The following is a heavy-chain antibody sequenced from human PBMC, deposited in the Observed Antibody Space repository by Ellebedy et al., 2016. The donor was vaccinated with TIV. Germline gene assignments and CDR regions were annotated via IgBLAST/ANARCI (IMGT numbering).Heavy chain of an antibody. D-gene: IGHD2-8*01. CDR3: AKTDCTNGVCYLYYYGMDV. V-gene: IGHV3-30-3*01. Sequence: PGGSLRLSCAASGFTFSSYAMHWVRQAPGKGLGWVAVIPYDGSNTYYANSVKGRFTISRDNSKNTLYLQMNSLRADDTAVYYCAKTDCTNGVCYLYYYGMDVWGQGTTVTVSS. J-gene: IGHJ6*02. CDR1: GFTFSSYA. CDR2: IPYDGSNT.